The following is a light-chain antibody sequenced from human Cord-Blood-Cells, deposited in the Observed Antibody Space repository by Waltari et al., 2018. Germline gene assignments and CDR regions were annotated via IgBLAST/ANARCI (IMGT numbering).Light chain of an antibody. J-gene: IGLJ3*02. V-gene: IGLV2-14*01. CDR3: SSYTSSSTLA. Sequence: QSALTQPASVSGSPGQSITISCTGTSSDVGGYNYVPWYQQHPGKAPKLMIYDVCNRPSGVSNRFSGSKSGNTASLTISGLQAEDEADYYCSSYTSSSTLAFGGGTKLTVL. CDR1: SSDVGGYNY. CDR2: DVC.